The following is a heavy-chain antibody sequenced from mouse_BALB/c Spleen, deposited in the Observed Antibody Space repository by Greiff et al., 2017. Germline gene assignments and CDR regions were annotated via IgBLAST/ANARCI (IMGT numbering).Heavy chain of an antibody. Sequence: EVMLVESGGGLVKPGGSLKLSCAASGFAFSSYDMSWVRQTPEKRLGWVAYISSGGGSTYYPDTVKGRFTISGDNAKNTLYLQISSLKSEDTAMYYCARQGVGRYWDLDVGGEGTTVTVSS. J-gene: IGHJ1*01. CDR3: ARQGVGRYWDLDV. V-gene: IGHV5-12-1*01. D-gene: IGHD1-1*01. CDR2: ISSGGGST. CDR1: GFAFSSYD.